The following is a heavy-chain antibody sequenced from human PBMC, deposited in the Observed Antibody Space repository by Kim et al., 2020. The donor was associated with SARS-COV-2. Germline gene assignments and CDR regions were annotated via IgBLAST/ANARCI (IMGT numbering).Heavy chain of an antibody. CDR3: ARDVQGADFWSDSGGIGQFDY. Sequence: GGSLILSCAASGCSVSSHVMNWGLQGPGKGLGWVAFIDSGGSTIYNADHVKDRCTISRDNAKDSLYLQMNSLKAEDTAVYYCARDVQGADFWSDSGGIGQFDYWGQGTLVTVSS. J-gene: IGHJ4*02. D-gene: IGHD3-3*01. V-gene: IGHV3-48*03. CDR1: GCSVSSHV. CDR2: IDSGGSTI.